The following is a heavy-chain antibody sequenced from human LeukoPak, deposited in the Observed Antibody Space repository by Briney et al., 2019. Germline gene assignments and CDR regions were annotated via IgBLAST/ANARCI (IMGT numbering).Heavy chain of an antibody. D-gene: IGHD5-18*01. CDR2: ISSSSSYI. V-gene: IGHV3-21*01. CDR3: ASSGYSYGDAWFDP. CDR1: GFTFSSYS. J-gene: IGHJ5*02. Sequence: GGPLRLSCAASGFTFSSYSMNWVRQAPRKGLEWVSSISSSSSYIYYADSVKGRFTISRDNAKNSLYLQMNSLRAEDTAVYYCASSGYSYGDAWFDPWGQGTLVTVSS.